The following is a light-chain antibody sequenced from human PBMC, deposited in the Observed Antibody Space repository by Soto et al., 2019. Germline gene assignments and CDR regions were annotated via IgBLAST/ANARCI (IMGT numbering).Light chain of an antibody. CDR3: HVWDSSSDHYV. V-gene: IGLV3-21*02. Sequence: SYELTQPPSVSVAPGQTARITCGGNSIGGKSVHWYQQKPGQAPVLVVYDDSDRPSGIPDRFSGSNSGDTATLTIRRVEAGDEADYYCHVWDSSSDHYVFGTGTKATVL. CDR2: DDS. J-gene: IGLJ1*01. CDR1: SIGGKS.